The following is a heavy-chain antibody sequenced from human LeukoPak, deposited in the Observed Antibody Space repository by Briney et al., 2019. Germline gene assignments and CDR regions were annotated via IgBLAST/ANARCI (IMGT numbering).Heavy chain of an antibody. CDR1: GFTFSGSA. D-gene: IGHD5-18*01. CDR2: IRSKPNIYAT. V-gene: IGHV3-73*01. J-gene: IGHJ5*02. Sequence: GGSLRLSCAASGFTFSGSALHWVRQPPGKGLEWLGRIRSKPNIYATAYAASVRGRFTISRDDSKNTTYLQMSGLKTEDTAVYYCTQTVDTALVDFFDPWGQGTLVTVSS. CDR3: TQTVDTALVDFFDP.